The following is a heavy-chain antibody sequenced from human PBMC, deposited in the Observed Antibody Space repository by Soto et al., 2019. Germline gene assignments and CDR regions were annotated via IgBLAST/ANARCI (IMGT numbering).Heavy chain of an antibody. Sequence: GGSLRLSCAASGFTFSSYGMHWVRQAPGKGLEWVAVISYDGSNKYYADSVKGRFTISRDNSKNTLYLQMNSLRAEDTAVYYCAKGSGSYYYGMDVWGQGTTVTVSS. CDR1: GFTFSSYG. J-gene: IGHJ6*02. D-gene: IGHD1-26*01. V-gene: IGHV3-30*18. CDR3: AKGSGSYYYGMDV. CDR2: ISYDGSNK.